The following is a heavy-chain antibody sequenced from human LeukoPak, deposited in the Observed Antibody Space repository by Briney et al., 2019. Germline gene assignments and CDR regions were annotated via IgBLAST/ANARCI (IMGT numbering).Heavy chain of an antibody. V-gene: IGHV3-48*01. CDR3: ARGYSYGKDSPRHKIFDY. Sequence: PGGSLRLSCAASGFSFRDYWMSWLRQAPGKGLEWVSYISSSSSTIYYADSVKGRFTISRDNAKNSLYLQMNSLRAEDAAVYYCARGYSYGKDSPRHKIFDYWGQGTLVTVSS. CDR2: ISSSSSTI. J-gene: IGHJ4*02. D-gene: IGHD5-18*01. CDR1: GFSFRDYW.